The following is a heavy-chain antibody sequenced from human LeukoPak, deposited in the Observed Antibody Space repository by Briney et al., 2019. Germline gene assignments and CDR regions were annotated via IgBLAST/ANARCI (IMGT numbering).Heavy chain of an antibody. CDR2: SNPSSGST. D-gene: IGHD5-12*01. J-gene: IGHJ4*02. Sequence: ASVKASCKASGYTFTSYYMHWVRQAPGHGLEWMGISNPSSGSTSYAQKFQGRVTMTRDTSTSTVYMELSSLRSEDTAVYYCARLATAPETPFDYWGQGTLVTVSS. V-gene: IGHV1-46*01. CDR3: ARLATAPETPFDY. CDR1: GYTFTSYY.